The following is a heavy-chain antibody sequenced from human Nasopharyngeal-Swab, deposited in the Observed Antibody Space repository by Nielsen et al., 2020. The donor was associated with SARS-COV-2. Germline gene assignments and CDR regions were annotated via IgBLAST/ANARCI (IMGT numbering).Heavy chain of an antibody. V-gene: IGHV1-69*01. J-gene: IGHJ3*02. CDR3: ARDFWGRTTGTTRYDAFDI. D-gene: IGHD1-1*01. Sequence: WVRQAPGQGLEWMGGIIPIFGTANYAQKFQGRVTITADESTSTAYMELSSLRSEDTAVYYCARDFWGRTTGTTRYDAFDIWGQGTMVTVSS. CDR2: IIPIFGTA.